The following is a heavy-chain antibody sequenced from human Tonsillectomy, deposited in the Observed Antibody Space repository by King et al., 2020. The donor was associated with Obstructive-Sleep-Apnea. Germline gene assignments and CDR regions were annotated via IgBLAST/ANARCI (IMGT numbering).Heavy chain of an antibody. D-gene: IGHD2-21*02. J-gene: IGHJ4*02. CDR2: IYHSGST. Sequence: VQLQESGPGLVKPSETLSLTCTVSGGSISSYFWSWIRQPPEKGLEWIGYIYHSGSTNYNPPLQSRVTISVDTSKNQFSLRMISVTAADTAVYYCAGSLAYCGGDCYSLDYWGQGTLVTVSS. V-gene: IGHV4-59*01. CDR3: AGSLAYCGGDCYSLDY. CDR1: GGSISSYF.